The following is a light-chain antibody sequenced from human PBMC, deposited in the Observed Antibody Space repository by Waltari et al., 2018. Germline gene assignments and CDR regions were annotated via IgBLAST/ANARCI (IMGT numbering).Light chain of an antibody. CDR1: SSDVGGSKY. Sequence: QSALTQPRSVSGSPGQSVTFSCTGTSSDVGGSKYVSWYQQHPGKAPKLMIYDVSQRPSGVPERFSGSKSGNTASLTISGLQAEDEADYYCCSYADIYAWVFGGGTKVTVL. CDR3: CSYADIYAWV. V-gene: IGLV2-11*01. CDR2: DVS. J-gene: IGLJ3*02.